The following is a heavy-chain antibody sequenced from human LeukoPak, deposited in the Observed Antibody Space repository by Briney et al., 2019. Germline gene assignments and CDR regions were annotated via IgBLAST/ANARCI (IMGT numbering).Heavy chain of an antibody. CDR2: IYISGST. CDR3: ARAPLLTGYFDFDY. Sequence: PSETLSLTRTVSGGSISSYYWSWIRQPAGKGLEWIGRIYISGSTNYNPSLKSRVTMSVDTSKNQFSLKLSSVTAADTAVYYCARAPLLTGYFDFDYWGQGTLVTVSS. J-gene: IGHJ4*02. D-gene: IGHD3-9*01. CDR1: GGSISSYY. V-gene: IGHV4-4*07.